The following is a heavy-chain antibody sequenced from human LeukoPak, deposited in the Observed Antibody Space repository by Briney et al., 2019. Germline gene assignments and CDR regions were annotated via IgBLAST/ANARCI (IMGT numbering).Heavy chain of an antibody. CDR3: TTYASGSHRD. CDR2: IKSKSDGGTT. Sequence: GGSLRLSCAASGFTFSNAWMSWVRQAPGKGLEWVGRIKSKSDGGTTDHAAPVKGRFTASRDDSKNTLYMEMNSLQTEDTAVYYCTTYASGSHRDWGQGTLVTVSS. D-gene: IGHD3-10*01. J-gene: IGHJ4*02. CDR1: GFTFSNAW. V-gene: IGHV3-15*01.